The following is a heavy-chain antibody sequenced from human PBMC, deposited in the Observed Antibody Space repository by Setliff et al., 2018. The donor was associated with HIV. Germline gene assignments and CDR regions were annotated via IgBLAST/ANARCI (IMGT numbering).Heavy chain of an antibody. CDR3: AKSSPSIGYITDC. D-gene: IGHD5-12*01. V-gene: IGHV4-59*01. CDR1: GVSISSYY. Sequence: KPSETLSLTCSVSGVSISSYYWSWIRHSPGKGLEWIGIIFPGGATNYNPSLTSRVTISVDTSKNHPFLKLTSVTTADTAVYFCAKSSPSIGYITDCWGQGAPVTVSS. J-gene: IGHJ4*02. CDR2: IFPGGAT.